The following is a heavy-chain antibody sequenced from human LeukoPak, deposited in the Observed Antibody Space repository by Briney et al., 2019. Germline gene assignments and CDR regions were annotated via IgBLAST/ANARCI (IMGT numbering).Heavy chain of an antibody. CDR1: GFTFTSSA. D-gene: IGHD1-14*01. V-gene: IGHV1-58*01. CDR2: IVVGSGNT. CDR3: AARDSANRNYFDY. Sequence: SVKVSCKASGFTFTSSAVQWVRQARGQRLEWIGWIVVGSGNTNYAQKFQERVTITRDMSTSTAYMELSSLRSEDTAVYYCAARDSANRNYFDYWGQGTLVTVSS. J-gene: IGHJ4*02.